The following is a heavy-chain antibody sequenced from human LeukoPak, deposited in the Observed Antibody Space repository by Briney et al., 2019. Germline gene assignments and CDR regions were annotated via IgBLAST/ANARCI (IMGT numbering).Heavy chain of an antibody. CDR1: GGSFSGYY. V-gene: IGHV4-34*01. Sequence: SETLSLTCAVYGGSFSGYYRSWIRQPPGKGLEWIGEINHSGSTNYNPSLKSRVTISVDTSKNQFSLKVSSVTDADTAVYYCARARDSSFDYWGQGTLVTVSS. J-gene: IGHJ4*02. D-gene: IGHD6-13*01. CDR2: INHSGST. CDR3: ARARDSSFDY.